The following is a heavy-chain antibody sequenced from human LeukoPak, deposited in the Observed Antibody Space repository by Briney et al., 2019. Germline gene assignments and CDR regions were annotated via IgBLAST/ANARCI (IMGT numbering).Heavy chain of an antibody. CDR2: IYYSGST. CDR3: ARPDGPVDY. Sequence: SETLSLTCTVSGGSISSGGYSWSWIRQHPGKGLEWIGYIYYSGSTYYNPSLKSRVTISVDTSKNQFSLKLSSVTAADTAVYYCARPDGPVDYWGQGTLVTVSS. J-gene: IGHJ4*02. CDR1: GGSISSGGYS. V-gene: IGHV4-39*01.